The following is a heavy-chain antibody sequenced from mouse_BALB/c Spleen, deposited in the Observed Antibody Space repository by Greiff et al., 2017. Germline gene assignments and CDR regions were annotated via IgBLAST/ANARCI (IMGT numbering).Heavy chain of an antibody. J-gene: IGHJ2*01. D-gene: IGHD4-1*01. CDR2: ISNGGGST. CDR1: GFTFSSYT. Sequence: EVQRVESGGGLVKPGGSLKLSCAASGFTFSSYTMSWVRQTPEKRLEWVAYISNGGGSTYYPDTVKGRFTISRDNAKNTLYLQMSSLKSEDTAMYYCARNWDGFDYWGQGTTLTVSS. V-gene: IGHV5-12-2*01. CDR3: ARNWDGFDY.